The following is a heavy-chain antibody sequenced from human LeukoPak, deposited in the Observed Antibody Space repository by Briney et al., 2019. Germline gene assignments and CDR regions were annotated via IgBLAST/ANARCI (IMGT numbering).Heavy chain of an antibody. CDR1: GGSISSYY. V-gene: IGHV4-59*08. CDR2: IYYSGST. Sequence: ETLSLTCTVSGGSISSYYWSWIRQPPGKGLEWIGYIYYSGSTNYNPSLKSRVTISVDTSKNQFSLKLSSVTAADTAVYYCAAGEVVTQFDPWGQGTLVTVSS. CDR3: AAGEVVTQFDP. J-gene: IGHJ5*02. D-gene: IGHD4-23*01.